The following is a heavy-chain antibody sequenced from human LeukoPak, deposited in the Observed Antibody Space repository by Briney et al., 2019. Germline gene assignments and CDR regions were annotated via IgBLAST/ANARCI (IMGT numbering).Heavy chain of an antibody. D-gene: IGHD4-17*01. CDR2: ISSYNGNT. CDR1: GYTFAGYV. J-gene: IGHJ3*02. V-gene: IGHV1-18*01. Sequence: ASVKVSCKASGYTFAGYVINWVRQAPGQGLEWMGWISSYNGNTIYAQKLQGRVTMTTDTSTSTTYMELRSLRSGDTAIYYCARSLPRSSDAFDIWGQGTMVTVSS. CDR3: ARSLPRSSDAFDI.